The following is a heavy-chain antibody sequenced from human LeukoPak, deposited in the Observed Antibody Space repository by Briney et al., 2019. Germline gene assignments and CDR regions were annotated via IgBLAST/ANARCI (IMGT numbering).Heavy chain of an antibody. D-gene: IGHD6-19*01. Sequence: SVKVSCKASGGTFSSYAISWVRQAPGQGLEWMGGIIPIFGTANYAQKFQGRVTITADESTSTAYMELSSLRSGDTAVYYCARAPDLAVAGEYYFDYWGQGTLVTVSS. V-gene: IGHV1-69*13. CDR3: ARAPDLAVAGEYYFDY. CDR2: IIPIFGTA. J-gene: IGHJ4*02. CDR1: GGTFSSYA.